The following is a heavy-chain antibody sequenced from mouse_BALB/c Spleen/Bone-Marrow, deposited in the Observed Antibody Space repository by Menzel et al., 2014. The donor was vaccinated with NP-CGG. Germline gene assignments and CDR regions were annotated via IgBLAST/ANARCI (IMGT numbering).Heavy chain of an antibody. CDR3: ARFGPAGGY. Sequence: VHVKQSGPELVKPGASMKISCKASGYSFTGYIMNWVKQSHGRNLEWIGLINPYNGGTRYNQKFKGKATLTVDESSSTAYMELLSLPSEDSAVYYCARFGPAGGYWGQGTTLTVSS. CDR2: INPYNGGT. J-gene: IGHJ2*01. V-gene: IGHV1-18*01. CDR1: GYSFTGYI.